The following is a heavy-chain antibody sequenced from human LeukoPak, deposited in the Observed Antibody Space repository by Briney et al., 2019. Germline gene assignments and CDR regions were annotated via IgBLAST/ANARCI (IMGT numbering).Heavy chain of an antibody. D-gene: IGHD1-14*01. Sequence: GGSLRLSCTTSGLTFSTSGFNWVRQAPGKGLEWVASIGPTGYDRYHADSIKGRFTISRDNANNFLYLQMDSLRAEDTAVYYCATETNGRHYDYWGQGTLLTVSS. CDR3: ATETNGRHYDY. J-gene: IGHJ4*02. CDR1: GLTFSTSG. CDR2: IGPTGYDR. V-gene: IGHV3-21*06.